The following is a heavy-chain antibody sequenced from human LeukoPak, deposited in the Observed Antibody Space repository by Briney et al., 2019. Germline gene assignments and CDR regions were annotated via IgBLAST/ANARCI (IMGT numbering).Heavy chain of an antibody. CDR3: AKRSAWSHGYFDY. CDR1: GFTFSDYG. Sequence: GGSLRLSCAASGFTFSDYGMHWVRQAPGKGLEWVTFIRSDGINKYYSDSVKGRFTISRDNSKNTLYLQMNSLRPEDTAIYYCAKRSAWSHGYFDYWGQGTLVTVSS. V-gene: IGHV3-30*02. CDR2: IRSDGINK. J-gene: IGHJ4*02. D-gene: IGHD6-19*01.